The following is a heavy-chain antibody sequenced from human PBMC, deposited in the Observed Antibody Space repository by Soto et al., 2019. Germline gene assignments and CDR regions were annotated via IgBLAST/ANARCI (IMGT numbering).Heavy chain of an antibody. Sequence: ASVQVSCKASGYTFTNHAIHWVRQAPGQGLEWMGWINAGKGDTKYPQRFQGGVTITRDTSASTAYMELSSLRSEDTAVYYCARNILGGTTDYWGPGTLVTVS. J-gene: IGHJ4*02. CDR3: ARNILGGTTDY. CDR1: GYTFTNHA. CDR2: INAGKGDT. V-gene: IGHV1-3*01. D-gene: IGHD1-7*01.